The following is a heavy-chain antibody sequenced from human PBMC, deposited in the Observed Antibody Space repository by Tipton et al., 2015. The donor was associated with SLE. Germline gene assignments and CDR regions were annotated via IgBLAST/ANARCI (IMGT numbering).Heavy chain of an antibody. V-gene: IGHV4-59*11. CDR3: ARDGNLYYDFWSGYRYFDY. CDR2: IYSCGNT. J-gene: IGHJ4*02. D-gene: IGHD3-3*01. CDR1: GGSISSHY. Sequence: TLSLTCSVSGGSISSHYWSWFRQPPGKGLRWIVYIYSCGNTKYNPSLKSRVTISLDTSKNQFSLKLSSVTAADTAVYYCARDGNLYYDFWSGYRYFDYWGQGTLATVSS.